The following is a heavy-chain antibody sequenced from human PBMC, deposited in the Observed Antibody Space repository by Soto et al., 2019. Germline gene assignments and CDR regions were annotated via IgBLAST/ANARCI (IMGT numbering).Heavy chain of an antibody. D-gene: IGHD1-1*01. J-gene: IGHJ5*02. CDR1: GYTFTSYG. CDR2: ISAYNGNT. V-gene: IGHV1-18*04. CDR3: ARDDEEITIGNWFDP. Sequence: QVQLVQSGAEVKKPGASVKVSCKASGYTFTSYGISWARQAPGQGLEWMGWISAYNGNTNYAQKLQGRDTMTTDTSTSTAYMELRSLRSDDTAVYYCARDDEEITIGNWFDPWGQGTLVTVSS.